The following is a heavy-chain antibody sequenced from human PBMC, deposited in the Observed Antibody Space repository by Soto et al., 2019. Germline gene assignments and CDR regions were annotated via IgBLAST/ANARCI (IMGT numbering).Heavy chain of an antibody. D-gene: IGHD2-15*01. CDR1: GGSFSGSY. Sequence: QVQLQQWGAGLLKPSETLSLTCAVSGGSFSGSYWSWIRHPPGKGLEWIGEINHSGSTNYNPSLKSRFTLLVDTSKNQFSLILTSVTAADTAVYYCARRYCSGGRCYSTPSRYYYLDVWGKGSTVTVSS. J-gene: IGHJ6*03. CDR2: INHSGST. V-gene: IGHV4-34*01. CDR3: ARRYCSGGRCYSTPSRYYYLDV.